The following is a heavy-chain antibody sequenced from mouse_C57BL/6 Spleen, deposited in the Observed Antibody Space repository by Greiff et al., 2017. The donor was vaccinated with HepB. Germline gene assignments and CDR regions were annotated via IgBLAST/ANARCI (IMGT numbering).Heavy chain of an antibody. CDR3: ARRVGDYDDVDYYAMDY. CDR1: GYTFTDYY. J-gene: IGHJ4*01. V-gene: IGHV1-26*01. CDR2: INPNNGGT. D-gene: IGHD2-4*01. Sequence: EVQLQQSGPELVKPGASVKISCKASGYTFTDYYMNWVKQSHGKSLEWIGDINPNNGGTSYNQKFKGKATLTVDKSSSTAYMELRSLTSEDSAVYYCARRVGDYDDVDYYAMDYWGQGTSVTVSS.